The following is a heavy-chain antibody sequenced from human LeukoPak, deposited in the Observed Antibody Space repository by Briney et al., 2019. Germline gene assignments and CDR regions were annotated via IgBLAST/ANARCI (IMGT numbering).Heavy chain of an antibody. V-gene: IGHV3-23*01. CDR2: ISGSGGST. J-gene: IGHJ4*02. CDR1: GFSFSTYG. D-gene: IGHD1-26*01. CDR3: AKRSGSSQKYFDY. Sequence: SGGSLRLSCAASGFSFSTYGMSWVRQAPGEGLEWVSAISGSGGSTYYADSVKGRFTISRDNSKNMLYLQMNSLRAEDTAVYYCAKRSGSSQKYFDYWGQGTLVTVSS.